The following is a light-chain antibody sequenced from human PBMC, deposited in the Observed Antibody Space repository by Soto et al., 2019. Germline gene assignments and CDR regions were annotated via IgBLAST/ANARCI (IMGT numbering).Light chain of an antibody. V-gene: IGKV3-20*01. CDR3: QQYVSSALI. CDR1: QSVSSSY. J-gene: IGKJ4*01. CDR2: GTS. Sequence: EIVLTQSPGTLSLSPGERATLSCRASQSVSSSYLVWYQQRPGQPPRLLIYGTSNRAAGIPDRFTGTGSGRDFILTIYSLELEDSAVYYCQQYVSSALILGGGTRV.